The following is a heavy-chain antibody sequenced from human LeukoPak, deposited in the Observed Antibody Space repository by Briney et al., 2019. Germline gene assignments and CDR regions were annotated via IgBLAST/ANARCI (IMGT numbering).Heavy chain of an antibody. J-gene: IGHJ4*02. V-gene: IGHV3-30*18. D-gene: IGHD4-17*01. CDR1: GFTFSSYG. Sequence: PGGSLRLSCAASGFTFSSYGMHWVRQAPGKGLEWVAVISYDGSNKYYADSVKGRFTISRDNSKNTLYLQMNSLRAEDTAVYYCAKDKRPPTTVTSYYFDYWGQGTLVTGSP. CDR3: AKDKRPPTTVTSYYFDY. CDR2: ISYDGSNK.